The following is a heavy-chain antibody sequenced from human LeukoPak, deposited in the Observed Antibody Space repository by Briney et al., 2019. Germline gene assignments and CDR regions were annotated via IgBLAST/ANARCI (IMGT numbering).Heavy chain of an antibody. D-gene: IGHD3-16*02. CDR1: GDSINTHY. CDR3: ARQFGGVIVEYYYMDV. Sequence: PSETLSLTCAVSGDSINTHYWNWIRHPPGKRLEWRGYIDYRGNTNYIPSLKSRLSISVDTSKNQVSLNLRSVTAADTAVYFCARQFGGVIVEYYYMDVWGKGTTVTVSS. V-gene: IGHV4-59*11. J-gene: IGHJ6*03. CDR2: IDYRGNT.